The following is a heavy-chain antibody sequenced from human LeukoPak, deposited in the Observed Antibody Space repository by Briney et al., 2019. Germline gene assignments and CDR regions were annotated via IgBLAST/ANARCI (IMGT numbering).Heavy chain of an antibody. Sequence: AGGSLRLSCAASGFTFSIYWMHWVRQAPGKGLVWVARINGDGSSTDYADSVKGRFTISRDNAKNTLFLQMSSLRAEDTAVYYCVKDRYVDYWGQGTLVTVSS. CDR3: VKDRYVDY. D-gene: IGHD3-16*02. CDR1: GFTFSIYW. V-gene: IGHV3-74*01. J-gene: IGHJ4*02. CDR2: INGDGSST.